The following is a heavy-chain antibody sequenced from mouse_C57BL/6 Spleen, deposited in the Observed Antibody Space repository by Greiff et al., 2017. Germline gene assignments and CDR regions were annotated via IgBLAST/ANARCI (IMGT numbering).Heavy chain of an antibody. J-gene: IGHJ3*01. CDR3: TTRNWDEAY. Sequence: VQLKQSGAELVRPGASVKLSCTASGFNIKDDYMHWVKQRPEQGLEWIGWIDPENGDTEYASKFQGKATITADTSSNTAYLQLSSLTSEDTAVYYCTTRNWDEAYWGQGTLVTVSA. CDR2: IDPENGDT. D-gene: IGHD4-1*01. CDR1: GFNIKDDY. V-gene: IGHV14-4*01.